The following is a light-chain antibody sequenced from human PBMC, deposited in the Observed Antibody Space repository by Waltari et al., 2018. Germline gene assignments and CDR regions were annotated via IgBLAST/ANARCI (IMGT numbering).Light chain of an antibody. V-gene: IGKV1-39*01. CDR3: QQSYITPYT. Sequence: DIQMTQAPSSLSASVGDRVTMTFRASQSITSHLNWFQQQPGKAPKLLIHTASSLQSGVPSRFSGSGSGTHFTLTITSLQPEDFATYFCQQSYITPYTFGQGTKLEIK. J-gene: IGKJ2*01. CDR2: TAS. CDR1: QSITSH.